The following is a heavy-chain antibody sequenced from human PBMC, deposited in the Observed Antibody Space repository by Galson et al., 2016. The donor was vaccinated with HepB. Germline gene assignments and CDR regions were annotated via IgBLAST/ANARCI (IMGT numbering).Heavy chain of an antibody. CDR2: IYYSGST. CDR1: GGSFSSRGSF. CDR3: ARELPGSIYCYYFDY. J-gene: IGHJ4*02. D-gene: IGHD5-24*01. V-gene: IGHV4-39*07. Sequence: SETLSLTCTVSGGSFSSRGSFWGWIRQPPGKGLEWIGTIYYSGSTYYNPSPRSRVAISLDTSNNQFSLRLTSVTAADTAVYYCARELPGSIYCYYFDYWGQGSLVTVS.